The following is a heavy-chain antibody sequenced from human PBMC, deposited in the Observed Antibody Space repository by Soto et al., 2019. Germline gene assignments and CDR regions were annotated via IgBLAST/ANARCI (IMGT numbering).Heavy chain of an antibody. CDR1: GGGC. V-gene: IGHV4-30-4*06. J-gene: IGHJ5*01. CDR2: IYYSGST. CDR3: AGSIYSYGSRSYYYVRRYDF. Sequence: GGGCCIRKNQHPGKGLEWIGYIYYSGSTYYNPSLKSRVTISVDTSKNQFSLKLSSVTAADTAVYYCAGSIYSYGSRSYYYVRRYDFCGHGTLVIGSP. D-gene: IGHD3-10*01.